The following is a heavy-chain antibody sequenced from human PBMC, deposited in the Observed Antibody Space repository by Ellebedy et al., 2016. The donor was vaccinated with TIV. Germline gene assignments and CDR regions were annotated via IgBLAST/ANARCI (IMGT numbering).Heavy chain of an antibody. CDR3: ARIYCSSTTCYLENGMDV. Sequence: AASVKVSCKPSGYTFTSYGITWVRQAPGQGLEWMGWINTYNGDTKYAQKFQGRVTMTTDTSTSTVYLEVTSLRSDETAVYYCARIYCSSTTCYLENGMDVWGQGTTVTVSS. CDR2: INTYNGDT. V-gene: IGHV1-18*01. CDR1: GYTFTSYG. J-gene: IGHJ6*02. D-gene: IGHD2-2*01.